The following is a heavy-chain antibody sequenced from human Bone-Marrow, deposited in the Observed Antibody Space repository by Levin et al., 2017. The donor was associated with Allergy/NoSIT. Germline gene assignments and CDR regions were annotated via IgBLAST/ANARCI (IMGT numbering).Heavy chain of an antibody. CDR1: GGSISSSSYY. CDR3: ARRGPKDGDRVLGSREFDY. D-gene: IGHD2-15*01. CDR2: IYYSGST. V-gene: IGHV4-39*01. Sequence: SETLSLTCTVSGGSISSSSYYWGWIRQPPGKGLEWIGSIYYSGSTYYNPSLKSRVTISVDTSKNQFSLKLSSVTAADTAVYYCARRGPKDGDRVLGSREFDYWGQGTLVTVSS. J-gene: IGHJ4*02.